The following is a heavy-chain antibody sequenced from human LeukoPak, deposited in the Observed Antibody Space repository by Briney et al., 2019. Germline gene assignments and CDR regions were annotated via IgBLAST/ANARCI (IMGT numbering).Heavy chain of an antibody. D-gene: IGHD1-26*01. CDR3: ARAPVGATTLGYFQH. V-gene: IGHV3-30*02. CDR1: GFTFSSYG. CDR2: IRYDGSNK. J-gene: IGHJ1*01. Sequence: GGSLRLSCAASGFTFSSYGMHWVRQAPGKGLEWVAFIRYDGSNKYYADSVKGRFTISRDNAKNSLYLQMNSLRAEDTAVYYCARAPVGATTLGYFQHWGQGTLVTVSS.